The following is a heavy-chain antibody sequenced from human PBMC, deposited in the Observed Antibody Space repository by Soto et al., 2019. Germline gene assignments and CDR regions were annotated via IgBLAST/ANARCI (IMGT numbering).Heavy chain of an antibody. V-gene: IGHV1-8*01. CDR1: GYTFTSYD. D-gene: IGHD2-8*02. J-gene: IGHJ5*02. CDR2: MNPNSGNT. CDR3: ARGKGTRGSRPDP. Sequence: ASVKVSCKASGYTFTSYDINWVRQATGQGLEWMGWMNPNSGNTGYAQKFQGRLTITTDTSISTAYMELSSLRSEDTAIYYCARGKGTRGSRPDPWGQGTLVTVSS.